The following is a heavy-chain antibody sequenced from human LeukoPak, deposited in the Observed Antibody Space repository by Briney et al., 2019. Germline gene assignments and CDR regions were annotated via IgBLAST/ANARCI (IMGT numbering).Heavy chain of an antibody. CDR3: AIPGIAVAGTKNNPYYFDY. Sequence: GGSLRLSCAASGFTFSSYGMHWVRQAPGKGLEWVAVISYDGSNKYYADSVKGRFTISRDNSKNTLYLQMNSLRAEDTAVYYCAIPGIAVAGTKNNPYYFDYWGQGTLVTVSS. CDR1: GFTFSSYG. V-gene: IGHV3-30*03. CDR2: ISYDGSNK. J-gene: IGHJ4*02. D-gene: IGHD6-19*01.